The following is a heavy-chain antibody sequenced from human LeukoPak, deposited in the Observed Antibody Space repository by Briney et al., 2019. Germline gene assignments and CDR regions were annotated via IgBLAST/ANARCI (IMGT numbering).Heavy chain of an antibody. J-gene: IGHJ4*02. Sequence: GGSLRLSCAASGSTFSSYWMSWVRQAPGKGLEWVADIKQDGSEKYYVDSVKGRFTISRDNAKNSLYLQMNSLRAEDTAVYYCAIYYDYYFDYWGQGTLVTVSS. CDR3: AIYYDYYFDY. CDR2: IKQDGSEK. D-gene: IGHD3-3*01. V-gene: IGHV3-7*01. CDR1: GSTFSSYW.